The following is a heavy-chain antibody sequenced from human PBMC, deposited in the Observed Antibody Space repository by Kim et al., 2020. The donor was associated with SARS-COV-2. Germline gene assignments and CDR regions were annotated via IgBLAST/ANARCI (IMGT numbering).Heavy chain of an antibody. D-gene: IGHD6-6*01. CDR1: GGSISSGCYY. Sequence: SETLSLTCTVSGGSISSGCYYWSWIRQHPGKGLEWIGYIYYSGSTYYNPSLKSRLTISVDTSKNQFSLKLSSVTAADTAVYYCALGYSRWSFSWFGPWGQATLLTVSS. J-gene: IGHJ5*02. CDR2: IYYSGST. CDR3: ALGYSRWSFSWFGP. V-gene: IGHV4-31*03.